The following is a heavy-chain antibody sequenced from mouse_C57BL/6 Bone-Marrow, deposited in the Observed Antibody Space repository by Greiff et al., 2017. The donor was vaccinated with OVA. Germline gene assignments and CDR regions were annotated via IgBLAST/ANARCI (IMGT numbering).Heavy chain of an antibody. J-gene: IGHJ4*01. Sequence: EVHLVESGGGLVQPGGSLKLSCAASGFTFSDYYMYWVRQTPEKRLEWVAYISNGGGSTYYPDTVKGRFTISRDNAKNTLYLQMSRLKSEDTAMYYCARHGGLRRLYAMDYWGQGTSVTVSS. CDR2: ISNGGGST. CDR3: ARHGGLRRLYAMDY. D-gene: IGHD2-4*01. CDR1: GFTFSDYY. V-gene: IGHV5-12*01.